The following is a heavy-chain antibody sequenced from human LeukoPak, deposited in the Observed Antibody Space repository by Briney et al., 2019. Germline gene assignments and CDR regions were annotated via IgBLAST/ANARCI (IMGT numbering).Heavy chain of an antibody. CDR1: GFTLSSYW. Sequence: PGGSLRLSCAASGFTLSSYWMSWVRQAPGKGLEWAANIKQDGSEKYYVDSVKGRFTISRDNAKSSLYLQMNSLGAEDTAVYFCARLGPVNKDHYIDVGGKGTTVTISS. V-gene: IGHV3-7*01. CDR3: ARLGPVNKDHYIDV. D-gene: IGHD4-17*01. J-gene: IGHJ6*03. CDR2: IKQDGSEK.